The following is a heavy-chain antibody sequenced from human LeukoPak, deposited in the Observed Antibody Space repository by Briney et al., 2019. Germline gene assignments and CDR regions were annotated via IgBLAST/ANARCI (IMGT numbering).Heavy chain of an antibody. CDR1: GYTFTSYD. D-gene: IGHD2-15*01. Sequence: ASVKVSCKASGYTFTSYDINWVRQATGQGLEWMGWMNPNSGNTGYAQKFQGRVTMTRNTSISTAYMELSSLRAEDTGVYYCARDLRGYCIDGGGCYSLPDWFDPWGQGTLVTVSS. V-gene: IGHV1-8*01. J-gene: IGHJ5*02. CDR3: ARDLRGYCIDGGGCYSLPDWFDP. CDR2: MNPNSGNT.